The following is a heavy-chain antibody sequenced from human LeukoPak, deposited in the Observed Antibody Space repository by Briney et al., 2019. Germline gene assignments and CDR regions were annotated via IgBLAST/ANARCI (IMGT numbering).Heavy chain of an antibody. Sequence: SETLSLTCSVAGGSIDSSSHYWAWIRQPPGKGLEWVGSIYYSGSTHYSSSLKSRLTMSVDTSKKQFSLKLSSVTAADTAVYYCARGSSSWYRSYYFDYWGQGTLVTVSS. J-gene: IGHJ4*02. D-gene: IGHD6-13*01. V-gene: IGHV4-39*07. CDR2: IYYSGST. CDR3: ARGSSSWYRSYYFDY. CDR1: GGSIDSSSHY.